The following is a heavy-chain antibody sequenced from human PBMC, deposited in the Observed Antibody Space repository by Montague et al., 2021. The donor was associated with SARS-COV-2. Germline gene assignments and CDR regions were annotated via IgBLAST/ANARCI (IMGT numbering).Heavy chain of an antibody. J-gene: IGHJ3*02. CDR2: IYDSGST. CDR1: GGSISSNNYY. V-gene: IGHV4-39*02. Sequence: SETLSLTCTVSGGSISSNNYYWDWIRQPPGKGLGWIGSIYDSGSTYYTPSLKSRVTISVDTSKNHFSLKLSSVTAADTAVYYCARRGRKLLPVATTIGGFDIWGQGTMVTVSS. D-gene: IGHD5-12*01. CDR3: ARRGRKLLPVATTIGGFDI.